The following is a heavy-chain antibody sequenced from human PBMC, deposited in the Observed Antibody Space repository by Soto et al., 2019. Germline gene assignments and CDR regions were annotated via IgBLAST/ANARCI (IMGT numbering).Heavy chain of an antibody. CDR1: GGSISSGDYY. J-gene: IGHJ5*02. CDR3: ARDGGVRSNWFDP. D-gene: IGHD3-10*01. CDR2: IYYSGST. V-gene: IGHV4-30-4*01. Sequence: QVQLQESGPGLVKPSQTLSLTCTVSGGSISSGDYYWSWIRQPPGKGLEWIGSIYYSGSTYYNPPLKSRVTISVDTSNNQFSLKLSSVTAADTAVYYCARDGGVRSNWFDPWGQGTLVTVSS.